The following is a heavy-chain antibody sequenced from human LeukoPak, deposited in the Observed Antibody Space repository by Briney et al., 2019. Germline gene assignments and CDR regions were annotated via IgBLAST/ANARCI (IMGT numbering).Heavy chain of an antibody. CDR1: GFTFSSYC. D-gene: IGHD1-26*01. V-gene: IGHV3-48*04. CDR3: ARDRGGSYSAIDY. J-gene: IGHJ4*02. CDR2: ISSSSSTI. Sequence: GGSLRLSCAASGFTFSSYCMNWVRQAPGKGLEWVSFISSSSSTIYYADSVKGRFTISRDNAKNSLYLQMNSLRAEDTAVYYCARDRGGSYSAIDYWGQGTLVTVSS.